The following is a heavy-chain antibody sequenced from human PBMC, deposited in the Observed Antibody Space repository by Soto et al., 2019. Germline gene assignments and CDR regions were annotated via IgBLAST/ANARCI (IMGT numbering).Heavy chain of an antibody. CDR1: GFTFSSYA. V-gene: IGHV3-23*01. CDR2: ISGSGAGT. Sequence: EVQLLESGGGLVQPGGSLRLSCAASGFTFSSYAMSWVRQAPGKGLEWVSVISGSGAGTYYADSVKGRFIISRDNSKNTVYLQMNSLRAEDTAVYYCAKFLVVGPPGYGMEVWGQGTTVTVSS. D-gene: IGHD2-15*01. CDR3: AKFLVVGPPGYGMEV. J-gene: IGHJ6*02.